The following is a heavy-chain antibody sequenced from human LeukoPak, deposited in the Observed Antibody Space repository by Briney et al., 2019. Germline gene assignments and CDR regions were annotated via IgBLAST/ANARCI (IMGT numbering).Heavy chain of an antibody. D-gene: IGHD2-2*01. V-gene: IGHV1-2*02. J-gene: IGHJ5*02. CDR2: INPNSGGT. CDR3: ARGPIRIVAVPAANWCDP. Sequence: ASVKASCKASGYTFTGYYMHWVRQAPGQGLEWMGWINPNSGGTNYAQKSQGRVIMTRDTCISTAYMELSRLRSDDTAVYYCARGPIRIVAVPAANWCDPWGQGTLVTVSS. CDR1: GYTFTGYY.